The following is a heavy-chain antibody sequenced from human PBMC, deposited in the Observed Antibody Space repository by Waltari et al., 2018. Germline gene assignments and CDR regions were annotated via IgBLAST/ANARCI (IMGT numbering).Heavy chain of an antibody. V-gene: IGHV3-23*03. CDR1: GFTFSSYA. D-gene: IGHD4-17*01. CDR3: AKGGDYVLD. CDR2: IYSGGST. J-gene: IGHJ4*02. Sequence: EVQLLESGGGLVQPGGSLRLSCAASGFTFSSYAMRWVRQAPGKGLEWVSVIYSGGSTYYADSVKGRFTISRDNSKNTLYLQMNSLRAEDTAVYYCAKGGDYVLDWGQGTLVTVSS.